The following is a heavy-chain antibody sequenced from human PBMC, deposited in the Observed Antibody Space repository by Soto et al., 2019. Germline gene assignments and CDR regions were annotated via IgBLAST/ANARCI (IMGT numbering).Heavy chain of an antibody. J-gene: IGHJ4*02. CDR1: GFTFHTSA. CDR2: IVVGRGDT. V-gene: IGHV1-58*01. Sequence: QMQLVQSGPEVKKPGTSVKVSCKASGFTFHTSAVQWVRQARGQRLEWVGWIVVGRGDTKYARKFQERVTITRDMSTNTAYMELSSLRSEDTAVYYCAADKGVDTGDDGFYDYWGQGTLVTVSS. CDR3: AADKGVDTGDDGFYDY. D-gene: IGHD3-10*01.